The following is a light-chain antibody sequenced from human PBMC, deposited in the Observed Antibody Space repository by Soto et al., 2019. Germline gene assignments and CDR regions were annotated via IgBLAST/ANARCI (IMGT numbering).Light chain of an antibody. Sequence: QSVLTQPACVSGSPGQSIAISCTGTGTDVGGYNYVSWYQQHPGKAPKLMIYEVSNRPSGVSNRFSGSKSGNTASLTISGLQAEDEADYYCSSYTSSSTPHVVFGGGTKVTVL. CDR3: SSYTSSSTPHVV. CDR1: GTDVGGYNY. V-gene: IGLV2-14*01. CDR2: EVS. J-gene: IGLJ2*01.